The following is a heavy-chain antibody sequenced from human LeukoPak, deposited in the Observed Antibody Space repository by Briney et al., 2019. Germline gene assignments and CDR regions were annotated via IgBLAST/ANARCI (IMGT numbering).Heavy chain of an antibody. D-gene: IGHD3-22*01. Sequence: PSETLSLTCTVSGGSISSYYWSWIRQPPGKGLEWIGYIYYSGSTNYNPSLKSRVTISVDTSKNQFSLKLSSVTAADTAGYYCARSSGYYFFDYWGQGTLVTVSS. V-gene: IGHV4-59*01. CDR1: GGSISSYY. CDR3: ARSSGYYFFDY. J-gene: IGHJ4*02. CDR2: IYYSGST.